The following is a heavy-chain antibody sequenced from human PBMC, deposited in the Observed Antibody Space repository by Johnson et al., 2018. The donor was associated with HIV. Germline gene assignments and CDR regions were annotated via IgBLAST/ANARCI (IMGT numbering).Heavy chain of an antibody. J-gene: IGHJ3*02. CDR2: ISYDGSNK. CDR3: TTDVPVGPYYNAFDI. Sequence: QAQLVESGGGVVQPGRSLRLSCAASGFTFSTYGMHWVRQAPGKGLEWVAVISYDGSNKYYADSVKGRFTISRDNSKHTLYLQMNSLKTEDTALYYCTTDVPVGPYYNAFDIWGQGTMVTVSS. CDR1: GFTFSTYG. D-gene: IGHD1-26*01. V-gene: IGHV3-30*03.